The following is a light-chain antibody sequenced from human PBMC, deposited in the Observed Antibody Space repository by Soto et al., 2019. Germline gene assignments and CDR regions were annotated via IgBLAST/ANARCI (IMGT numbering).Light chain of an antibody. CDR1: SSNIGGNS. CDR3: GSWDSSLSAYV. Sequence: VLTQPPSVSAAPGQKVTISCSGSSSNIGGNSVSWYQQFPGTAPKLLIYDDDKRPSGIPDRFSGSKSGTSATLGITGFQTGDEADYYCGSWDSSLSAYVFATGTKVTVL. V-gene: IGLV1-51*01. CDR2: DDD. J-gene: IGLJ1*01.